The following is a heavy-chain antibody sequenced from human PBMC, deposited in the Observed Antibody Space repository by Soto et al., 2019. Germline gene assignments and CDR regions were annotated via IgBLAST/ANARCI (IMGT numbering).Heavy chain of an antibody. CDR2: IYYSGST. CDR1: GGSISTSNYY. CDR3: ARRPLVGASSDAFDI. Sequence: SETLSLTCTVSGGSISTSNYYWGWIRQPPGKGLEWIGNIYYSGSTYYNPSLKSRVSISVDTSKNQFSLKLNSVTAADTAMYYCARRPLVGASSDAFDIWGQGTMVTVSS. J-gene: IGHJ3*02. D-gene: IGHD1-26*01. V-gene: IGHV4-39*01.